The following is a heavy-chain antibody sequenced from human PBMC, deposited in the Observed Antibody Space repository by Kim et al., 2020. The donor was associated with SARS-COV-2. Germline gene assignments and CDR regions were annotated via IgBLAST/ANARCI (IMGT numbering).Heavy chain of an antibody. V-gene: IGHV4-31*03. J-gene: IGHJ4*02. CDR2: IYYSGST. D-gene: IGHD3-22*01. CDR1: GGSISSGGYY. Sequence: SETLSLTCTVSGGSISSGGYYWSWIRQHLGKGLEWIGYIYYSGSTYYNPSLKSRVTISVDTSKNQFSLKLSSVTAADTAVYYCARVGIIDYYDSSGYNYFDYWGQGTLVTVSS. CDR3: ARVGIIDYYDSSGYNYFDY.